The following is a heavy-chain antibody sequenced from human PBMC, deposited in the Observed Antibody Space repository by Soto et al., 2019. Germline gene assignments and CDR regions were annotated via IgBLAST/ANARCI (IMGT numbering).Heavy chain of an antibody. CDR1: GYTFTSYG. CDR3: ARERGSGWYYYYYGMDF. V-gene: IGHV1-18*01. Sequence: QVPLVQSGAEVKKPGASVKVSCKASGYTFTSYGISWVRQAPGQELEWMGWISAYNGNTNYAQKLQGKVTMTTDTSTSTAYMERRCVRSDDTAMYYCARERGSGWYYYYYGMDFWGQGTTVTVSS. CDR2: ISAYNGNT. J-gene: IGHJ6*02. D-gene: IGHD6-19*01.